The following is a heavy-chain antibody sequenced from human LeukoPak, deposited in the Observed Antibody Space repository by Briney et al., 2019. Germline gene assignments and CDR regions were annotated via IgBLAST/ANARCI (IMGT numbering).Heavy chain of an antibody. CDR1: GFTFSSYA. CDR3: AGSSSSPYDAFDI. D-gene: IGHD6-13*01. V-gene: IGHV3-23*01. CDR2: ISGSGGST. Sequence: GGSLRLSCAASGFTFSSYAMSWVRQAPGKGLEWVSAISGSGGSTYYADSVKGRFTISRDNSKNTLYLQMNSLRAEDTAVYYCAGSSSSPYDAFDIWGQGTMVTVSS. J-gene: IGHJ3*02.